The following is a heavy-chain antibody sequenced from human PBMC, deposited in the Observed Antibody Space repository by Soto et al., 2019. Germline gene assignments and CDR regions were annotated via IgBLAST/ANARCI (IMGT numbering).Heavy chain of an antibody. CDR2: IYPGDSDT. CDR3: SRQFIHAGYSYGASDS. D-gene: IGHD5-18*01. Sequence: EVQLVQSGAEVKKPGESLKISCQGSGYNFNNYWILWVRQMPGKGLEWMGIIYPGDSDTRYSPSFEGQVTMSADKSISTVYLHWRSLKASDTAMYFCSRQFIHAGYSYGASDSWGQGTMVTVSS. CDR1: GYNFNNYW. V-gene: IGHV5-51*01. J-gene: IGHJ4*02.